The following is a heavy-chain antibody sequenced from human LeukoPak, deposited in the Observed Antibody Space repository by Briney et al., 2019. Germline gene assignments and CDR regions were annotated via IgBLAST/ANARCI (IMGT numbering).Heavy chain of an antibody. D-gene: IGHD6-13*01. CDR1: GFTFRNYW. V-gene: IGHV3-11*01. CDR3: ARVLGYSSSFYAFDI. Sequence: GGSLRLSCAASGFTFRNYWMGWVRQAPGKGLEWVSYISSSGSTIYYADSVKGRFTISRDNAKNSLYLQMNSLRAEDTAVYYCARVLGYSSSFYAFDIWGQGTMVTVSS. J-gene: IGHJ3*02. CDR2: ISSSGSTI.